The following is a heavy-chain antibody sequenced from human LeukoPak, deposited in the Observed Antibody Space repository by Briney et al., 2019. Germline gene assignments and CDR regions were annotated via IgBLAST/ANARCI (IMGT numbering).Heavy chain of an antibody. V-gene: IGHV3-48*03. Sequence: GGSLRLSCAASGFTLSSYEMNWVRQAPGKGLEWVSYISRSGSSTHYVDSVKGRLTISRDNAKNSLYLQMNSLRAEDTAVYYCARGTTIDNFDYWGQGTLVTVSS. CDR1: GFTLSSYE. J-gene: IGHJ4*02. CDR3: ARGTTIDNFDY. CDR2: ISRSGSST. D-gene: IGHD5-12*01.